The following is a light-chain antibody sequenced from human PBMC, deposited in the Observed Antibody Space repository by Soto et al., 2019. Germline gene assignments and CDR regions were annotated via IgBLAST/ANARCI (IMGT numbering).Light chain of an antibody. CDR1: QSISSW. J-gene: IGKJ4*01. Sequence: DIHMTQSPSTLSASVGDRVTITCRASQSISSWLAWYQQKPGKAPKLLIYKASSLESGVPSRFSGSGSGTEFTLTISSLQPEDIATYYCQQYDNRPLTFGGGTKVDIK. V-gene: IGKV1-5*03. CDR3: QQYDNRPLT. CDR2: KAS.